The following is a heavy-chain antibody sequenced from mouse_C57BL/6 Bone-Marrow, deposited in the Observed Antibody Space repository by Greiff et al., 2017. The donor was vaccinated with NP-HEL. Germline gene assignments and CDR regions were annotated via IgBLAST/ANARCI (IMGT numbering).Heavy chain of an antibody. D-gene: IGHD2-3*01. CDR3: ARWGWLLSLYAMDY. CDR2: IHPNSGST. CDR1: GYTFTSYW. V-gene: IGHV1-64*01. Sequence: QVQLQQPGAELVKPGASVKLSCKASGYTFTSYWMHWVKQRPGQGLEWIGLIHPNSGSTNYNEKFKSKATLTVDKSSSTAYMQRSSLTSEDSAVYYCARWGWLLSLYAMDYWGQGTSVTVSS. J-gene: IGHJ4*01.